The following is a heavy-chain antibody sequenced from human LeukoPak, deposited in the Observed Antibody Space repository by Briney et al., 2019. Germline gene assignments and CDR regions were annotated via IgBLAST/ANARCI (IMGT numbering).Heavy chain of an antibody. D-gene: IGHD3-10*01. CDR1: VYTFTGYY. J-gene: IGHJ4*02. V-gene: IGHV1-8*02. CDR2: MNPNSGNT. Sequence: GASVKVSCKASVYTFTGYYMHWVRQAPGQGLEWMGWMNPNSGNTGYAQKFQGRVTMTRNTSISTAYMELSSLRSEDTAVDYCARGRRTVVRGVTGDYWGQGTLVTVSS. CDR3: ARGRRTVVRGVTGDY.